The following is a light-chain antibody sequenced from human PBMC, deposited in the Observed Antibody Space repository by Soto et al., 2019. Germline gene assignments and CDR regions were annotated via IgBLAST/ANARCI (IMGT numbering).Light chain of an antibody. CDR2: KNT. Sequence: QSALTQPPSASGPPGQGVTISCSGSSSNIGNNQVYWYQQLPGAAPKVLIYKNTQRPSGVPDRFSGSKSGTSASLAISGLRPDDEADYYCAAWDDSLSVYVFGTGTKVTVL. CDR3: AAWDDSLSVYV. CDR1: SSNIGNNQ. V-gene: IGLV1-47*01. J-gene: IGLJ1*01.